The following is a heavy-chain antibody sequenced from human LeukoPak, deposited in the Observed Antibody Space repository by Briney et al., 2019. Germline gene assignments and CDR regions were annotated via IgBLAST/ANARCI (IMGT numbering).Heavy chain of an antibody. J-gene: IGHJ4*02. CDR2: ISSSSSYI. D-gene: IGHD2-2*01. CDR1: GFTFSGYS. CDR3: ARAEHRYCSSTSCSANFDY. Sequence: TGGSLRLSCAASGFTFSGYSMNWVRQAPGKGLEWVSSISSSSSYIYYADSVKGRFTISRDNAKNSLYLQMNSLRAEDTAVYYCARAEHRYCSSTSCSANFDYWGQGTLVTASS. V-gene: IGHV3-21*01.